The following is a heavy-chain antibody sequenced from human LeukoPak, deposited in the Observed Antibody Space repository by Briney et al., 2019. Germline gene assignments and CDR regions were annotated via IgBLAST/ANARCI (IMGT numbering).Heavy chain of an antibody. CDR3: ARAVQGAFDI. Sequence: PSETLSLTCTVSGGSISSGGYYWSWIRQPPGKGLEWIGYIYHSGSTYYNPSLKSRVTISVDRSKNQFSLKLSSVTAADTAVYYCARAVQGAFDIWGQGTMVTVSS. J-gene: IGHJ3*02. V-gene: IGHV4-30-2*01. CDR2: IYHSGST. CDR1: GGSISSGGYY.